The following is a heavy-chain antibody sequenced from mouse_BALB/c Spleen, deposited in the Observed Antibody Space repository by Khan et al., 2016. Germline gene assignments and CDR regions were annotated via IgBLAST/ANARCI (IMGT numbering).Heavy chain of an antibody. CDR3: ARWNGKIAMDY. Sequence: QVQLKQSGPELVRPGVSVKISCKGSGYTFTDYAMHWVKQSHAKSLEWIGVISTYYGNTNYNQKFKGKATMTVDKSSSTAYMELARLTSEDSAIYYCARWNGKIAMDYWGQGTSVTDSS. CDR1: GYTFTDYA. V-gene: IGHV1S137*01. CDR2: ISTYYGNT. D-gene: IGHD2-1*01. J-gene: IGHJ4*01.